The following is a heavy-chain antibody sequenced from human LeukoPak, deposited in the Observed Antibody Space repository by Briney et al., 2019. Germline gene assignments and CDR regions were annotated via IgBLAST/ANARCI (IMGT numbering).Heavy chain of an antibody. Sequence: GGSLRLSCAASGFTFSSYEMNWVRQAPGKGLEWVSYISPSGSTIYSAVSVKGRFTISRDNAKNLLFLEMHSLRAEDTAVYYCARDTVNAPFVVSLDYWGQGALVTVSS. J-gene: IGHJ4*02. CDR3: ARDTVNAPFVVSLDY. V-gene: IGHV3-48*03. CDR2: ISPSGSTI. CDR1: GFTFSSYE. D-gene: IGHD2-8*01.